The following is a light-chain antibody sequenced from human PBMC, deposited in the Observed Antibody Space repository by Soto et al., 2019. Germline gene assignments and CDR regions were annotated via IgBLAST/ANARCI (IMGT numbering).Light chain of an antibody. CDR2: DVS. V-gene: IGLV2-14*01. J-gene: IGLJ1*01. CDR3: SSYTSTTTVRFV. CDR1: SSDIGDSNF. Sequence: QSVLAQPASVSGSPGQSITISCTGTSSDIGDSNFVSWYQHHPGKAPKLLIYDVSDRPSRISSRFSGSKSANTASLTISGLQAEDEALYYCSSYTSTTTVRFVFGTGTKVHRP.